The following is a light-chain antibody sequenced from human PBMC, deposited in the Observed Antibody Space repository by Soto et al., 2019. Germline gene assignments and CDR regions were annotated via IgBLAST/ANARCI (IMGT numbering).Light chain of an antibody. CDR1: NSDVGGYNY. V-gene: IGLV2-14*01. J-gene: IGLJ1*01. Sequence: QSVLTQPASVFGAPGQSLTVSCPGTNSDVGGYNYVSWYQQHPGKAPRLMIYDVTNRPSGVSNRFTGSKSGNTASLTISGLQAEDEADYYCSSCRRGSTYVFGTGTKVTVL. CDR2: DVT. CDR3: SSCRRGSTYV.